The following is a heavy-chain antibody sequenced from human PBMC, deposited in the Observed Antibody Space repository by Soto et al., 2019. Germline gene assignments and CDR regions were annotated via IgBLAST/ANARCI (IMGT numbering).Heavy chain of an antibody. CDR1: GGSISSYY. J-gene: IGHJ4*02. D-gene: IGHD3-9*01. V-gene: IGHV4-59*12. CDR3: ARVDYDILTGYLIDY. CDR2: IYYSGST. Sequence: PSETLSLTCTVSGGSISSYYWSWIRQPPGKGLEWIGYIYYSGSTYYNPSLKSRVTISVDTSKNQFSLKLSSVTAADTAVYYRARVDYDILTGYLIDYWGQGTLVTVSS.